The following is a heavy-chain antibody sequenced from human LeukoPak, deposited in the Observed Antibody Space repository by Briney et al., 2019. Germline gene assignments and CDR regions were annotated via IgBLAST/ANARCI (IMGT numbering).Heavy chain of an antibody. CDR1: GGTFSSYA. Sequence: SVKVSCKASGGTFSSYAISWVRQAPGQGLEWMGGIIPIFGTANYAQKFQGRVTITTDESTSTAYMELSSLRSEDTAVYHCARVKWFPPGGWFDPWGQGTLVTVSS. CDR3: ARVKWFPPGGWFDP. CDR2: IIPIFGTA. J-gene: IGHJ5*02. V-gene: IGHV1-69*05. D-gene: IGHD3-22*01.